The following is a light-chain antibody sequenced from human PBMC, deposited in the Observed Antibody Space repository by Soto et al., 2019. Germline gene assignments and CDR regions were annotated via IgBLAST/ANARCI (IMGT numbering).Light chain of an antibody. CDR2: EVS. Sequence: QSALTQPASVSGSPGQSITISCTGTSSDVGGYNYVSWYQQHPGKAPKVMIYEVSNRPSGVSNRFSGSKSGNAASLTISGLQAEDEADYYCGTWDSSLSAGVVFGGGTKVTVL. J-gene: IGLJ2*01. CDR3: GTWDSSLSAGVV. CDR1: SSDVGGYNY. V-gene: IGLV2-14*01.